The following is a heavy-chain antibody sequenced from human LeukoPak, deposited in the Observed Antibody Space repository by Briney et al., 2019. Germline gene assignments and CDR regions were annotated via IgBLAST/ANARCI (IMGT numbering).Heavy chain of an antibody. Sequence: GGSLRLSCAASKFTFVNYAMSWVRQAPGKGLEWVSTISGSGDATYYADSVKGRFTISRDNSKGTLYLQMNSLRAEDTALYYCARAYYYDSGSYYGHFDYWGRGTLVTVSS. CDR1: KFTFVNYA. V-gene: IGHV3-23*01. CDR3: ARAYYYDSGSYYGHFDY. CDR2: ISGSGDAT. D-gene: IGHD3-10*01. J-gene: IGHJ4*02.